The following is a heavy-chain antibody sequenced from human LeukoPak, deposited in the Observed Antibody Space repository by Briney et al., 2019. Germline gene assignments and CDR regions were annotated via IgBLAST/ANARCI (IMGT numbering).Heavy chain of an antibody. CDR3: ARGGKIAGYYYFYMDV. CDR1: GFTFSTYW. Sequence: GGSLRLSCVASGFTFSTYWMSWVRQAPGKGLEWVAHIKQDGSEKYSVDSVKGRFTISRDNAKNSLSLQVNSLRAEDTAVYYCARGGKIAGYYYFYMDVWGKGTTVTVSS. CDR2: IKQDGSEK. J-gene: IGHJ6*03. V-gene: IGHV3-7*01. D-gene: IGHD2/OR15-2a*01.